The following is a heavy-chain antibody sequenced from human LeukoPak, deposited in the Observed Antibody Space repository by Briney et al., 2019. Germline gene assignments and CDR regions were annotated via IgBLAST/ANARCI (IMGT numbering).Heavy chain of an antibody. J-gene: IGHJ4*02. CDR1: GGTFSSYA. Sequence: SVKVSCKASGGTFSSYAISWVRQAPGQGLEWMGGIIPIFGTANYAQKFQGRVTITADESTSTAYMELSSLRSEDTAVYYCAGIFGAVIGGYYFDYWGQGTLVTVSS. V-gene: IGHV1-69*01. D-gene: IGHD3-3*01. CDR2: IIPIFGTA. CDR3: AGIFGAVIGGYYFDY.